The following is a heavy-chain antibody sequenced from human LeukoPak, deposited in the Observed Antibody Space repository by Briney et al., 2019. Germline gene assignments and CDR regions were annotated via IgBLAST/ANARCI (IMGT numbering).Heavy chain of an antibody. D-gene: IGHD6-25*01. CDR2: ISSGSTYI. J-gene: IGHJ4*02. V-gene: IGHV3-21*01. CDR3: ARDPGYSSGPYYFDY. Sequence: GGSLRLSCAASGFTFSTYSMNWVRQAPGKGLEWVSSISSGSTYIYYADSVKGRFTISRDNAKNSLYLQMNSLRAEDTAVYYCARDPGYSSGPYYFDYWGQGTLVTVSS. CDR1: GFTFSTYS.